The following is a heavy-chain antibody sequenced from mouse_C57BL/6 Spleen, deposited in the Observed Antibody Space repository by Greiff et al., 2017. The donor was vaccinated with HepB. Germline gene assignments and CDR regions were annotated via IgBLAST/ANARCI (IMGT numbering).Heavy chain of an antibody. J-gene: IGHJ1*03. CDR3: ARESPYYGGYFDV. V-gene: IGHV3-6*01. D-gene: IGHD1-2*01. CDR2: ISYDGSN. CDR1: GYSITSGYY. Sequence: EVQLQQSGPGLVKPSQSLSLTCSVTGYSITSGYYWNWIRQFPGNKLEWMGYISYDGSNNYNPSLKNRISITRDTSKNQFFLKLNSVTTEDTATYYCARESPYYGGYFDVWGTGTTVTVSS.